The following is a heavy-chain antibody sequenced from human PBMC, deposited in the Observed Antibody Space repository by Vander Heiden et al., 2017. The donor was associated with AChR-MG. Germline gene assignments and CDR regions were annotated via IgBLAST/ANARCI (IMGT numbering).Heavy chain of an antibody. J-gene: IGHJ4*02. V-gene: IGHV3-30-3*01. D-gene: IGHD5-12*01. CDR1: GFTFSSYA. Sequence: QVQLVESGGGVVQPGRSLRLSCAASGFTFSSYAMHWVRQAPGKGLEWVAVISYDGSNKYYADSVKGRFTISRDNPKNTLYLQMNSLRAEDTAVYYCARELVVATSDYWGQGTLVTVSS. CDR2: ISYDGSNK. CDR3: ARELVVATSDY.